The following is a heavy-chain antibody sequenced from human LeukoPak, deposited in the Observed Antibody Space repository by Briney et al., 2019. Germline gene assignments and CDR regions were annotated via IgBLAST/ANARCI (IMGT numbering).Heavy chain of an antibody. D-gene: IGHD6-13*01. CDR1: GGTFSSYA. Sequence: GSSVKVSCKASGGTFSSYAISWVRQAPGQGLEWMGGIIPIFGTANYAQKFQGRVTITADESTSTAYMELSSLRSEDTAVYYCARSLYSSSWYEYCFDYWGQGTLVTVSS. J-gene: IGHJ4*02. V-gene: IGHV1-69*01. CDR3: ARSLYSSSWYEYCFDY. CDR2: IIPIFGTA.